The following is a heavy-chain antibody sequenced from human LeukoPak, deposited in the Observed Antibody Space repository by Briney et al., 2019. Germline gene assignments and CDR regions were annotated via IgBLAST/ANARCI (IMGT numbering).Heavy chain of an antibody. V-gene: IGHV3-13*05. CDR2: IGTAGDP. Sequence: GGSLRLSCAASGFTFSSYDMHWVRQATGKGLEWVSTIGTAGDPYYPGSVKGRFTISRENAKNSLYLQMNSLRAGDTAVYYCARSDLGDAFDIWGQGTMVTVSS. CDR1: GFTFSSYD. J-gene: IGHJ3*02. D-gene: IGHD3-10*01. CDR3: ARSDLGDAFDI.